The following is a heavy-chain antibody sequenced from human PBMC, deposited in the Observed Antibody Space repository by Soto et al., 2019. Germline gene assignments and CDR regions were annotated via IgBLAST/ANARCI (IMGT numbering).Heavy chain of an antibody. CDR2: IKNKANRYTT. V-gene: IGHV3-72*01. CDR1: GFTFSDHY. Sequence: EVQLVESGGGLVQPGGSLRLSCAASGFTFSDHYMDWVRQAPGQGLEWVGRIKNKANRYTTPYAASVKDRFTISRDDSNSSLYLQMNSLKTEDPAVYYCARGPLSSGSYGGAFDCWGHGTLVTVSS. J-gene: IGHJ4*01. CDR3: ARGPLSSGSYGGAFDC. D-gene: IGHD3-10*01.